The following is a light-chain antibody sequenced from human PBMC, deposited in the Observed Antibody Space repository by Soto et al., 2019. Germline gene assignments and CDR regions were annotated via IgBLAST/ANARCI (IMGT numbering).Light chain of an antibody. CDR1: QSVSSS. J-gene: IGKJ1*01. Sequence: EIVMTQSPATLSVSPGERATLSCRARQSVSSSLAWYQRKPGQAPRLLIYGPSTRATYIPARLSCSGYVTEFTLTIGSLQSEDFAVYYCQQYNNWCTFSQGTKVDIK. CDR2: GPS. CDR3: QQYNNWCT. V-gene: IGKV3-15*01.